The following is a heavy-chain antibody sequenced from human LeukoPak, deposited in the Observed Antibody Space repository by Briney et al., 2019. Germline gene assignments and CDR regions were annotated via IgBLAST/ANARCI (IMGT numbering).Heavy chain of an antibody. CDR2: VSGSGGST. Sequence: PGGSLRLSCVVSGITLANYGMSWVRQAPGKGLEWVAGVSGSGGSTNYADSVKGRFTISRDNPKNTLYLQMNSLRAEDTAVYFCAKRGVVIRVILVGFHKEAYYFDSWGQGALVTVYS. D-gene: IGHD3-22*01. CDR3: AKRGVVIRVILVGFHKEAYYFDS. J-gene: IGHJ4*02. CDR1: GITLANYG. V-gene: IGHV3-23*01.